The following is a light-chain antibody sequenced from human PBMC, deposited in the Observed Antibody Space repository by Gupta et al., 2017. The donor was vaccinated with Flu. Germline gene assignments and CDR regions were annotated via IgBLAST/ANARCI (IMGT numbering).Light chain of an antibody. CDR3: GTWDSRLSDVV. Sequence: QLVLTQPPSVSAAPGQKVTISCSGSSSNLGSNYVSWYQQFPGTAPKLLIYDNVERPSEIPNRFSGSKSGTSATLGITGLQTGDEADYYCGTWDSRLSDVVFGGGTKLTVL. V-gene: IGLV1-51*01. CDR2: DNV. J-gene: IGLJ2*01. CDR1: SSNLGSNY.